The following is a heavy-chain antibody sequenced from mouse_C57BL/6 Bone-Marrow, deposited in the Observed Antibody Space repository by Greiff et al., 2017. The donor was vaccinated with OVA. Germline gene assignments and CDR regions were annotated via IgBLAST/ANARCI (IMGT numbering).Heavy chain of an antibody. CDR3: AREDYGSSRDY. CDR1: GFTFSSYA. V-gene: IGHV5-4*01. J-gene: IGHJ4*01. CDR2: ISDGGSYT. Sequence: EVKVEESGGGLVKPGGSLKLSCAASGFTFSSYAMSWVRQTPEKRLEWVATISDGGSYTYYPDNVKGRFTISRDNAKNNLYLQMSQLKSEDTAMYYCAREDYGSSRDYWGQGTSVTVSS. D-gene: IGHD1-1*01.